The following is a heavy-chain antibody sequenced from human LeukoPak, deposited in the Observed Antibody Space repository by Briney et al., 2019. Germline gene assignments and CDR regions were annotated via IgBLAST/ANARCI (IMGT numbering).Heavy chain of an antibody. Sequence: SQTLSRTCAIAGDSVSSTSAACTWITQSPSGGLEWLGRTYYRVKRYNDYAVSVKSRITTNPDTSKNQFSLQLNSVTPEDTAVYYCARDDYGSGSYRRNDAFDIWGQGTRVTVSS. CDR3: ARDDYGSGSYRRNDAFDI. CDR1: GDSVSSTSAA. D-gene: IGHD3-10*01. V-gene: IGHV6-1*01. CDR2: TYYRVKRYN. J-gene: IGHJ3*02.